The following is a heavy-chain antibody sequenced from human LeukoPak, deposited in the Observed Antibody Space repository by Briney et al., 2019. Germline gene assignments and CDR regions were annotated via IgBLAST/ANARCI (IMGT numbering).Heavy chain of an antibody. Sequence: PSETLSLTCAVSGGSISSSNWWSWVRQPPGKGLEWIGEIYHSGSTNYNPSLKSRVTISVDTSKNQFSLKLSSVTAADTAVYYCARHRGYYGSGSTFDYWGQGTLVTVSS. D-gene: IGHD3-10*01. CDR2: IYHSGST. CDR1: GGSISSSNW. J-gene: IGHJ4*02. V-gene: IGHV4-4*02. CDR3: ARHRGYYGSGSTFDY.